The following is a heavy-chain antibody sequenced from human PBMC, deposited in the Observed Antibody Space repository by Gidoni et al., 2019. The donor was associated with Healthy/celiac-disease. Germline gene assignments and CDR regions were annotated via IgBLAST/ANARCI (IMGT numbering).Heavy chain of an antibody. CDR1: GFTFSSYA. CDR2: ISYDGSNK. Sequence: QVQLVESGGGVVQPGRSLRLSCAASGFTFSSYAMHWVRQAPGKGLEWVAVISYDGSNKYYADSVKGRFTISRDNSKNTLYLQMNSLRAEDTAVYYCARGWAAAGTGGFDYWGQGTLVTVSS. J-gene: IGHJ4*02. D-gene: IGHD6-13*01. CDR3: ARGWAAAGTGGFDY. V-gene: IGHV3-30-3*01.